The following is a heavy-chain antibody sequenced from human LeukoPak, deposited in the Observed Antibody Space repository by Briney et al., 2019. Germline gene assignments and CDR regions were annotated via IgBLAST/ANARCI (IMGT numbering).Heavy chain of an antibody. V-gene: IGHV3-33*01. D-gene: IGHD6-19*01. J-gene: IGHJ4*02. CDR3: ARGLYKNGWYYFDY. CDR2: LSYDGSNK. CDR1: GFTFSCYG. Sequence: GGSLRLSCAASGFTFSCYGIHWVRQAPGKGLEWVAFLSYDGSNKFYADSVKGRFTISRDNSENTLHLQMNSLKDEDTAVYYCARGLYKNGWYYFDYWGQGTLVTVSS.